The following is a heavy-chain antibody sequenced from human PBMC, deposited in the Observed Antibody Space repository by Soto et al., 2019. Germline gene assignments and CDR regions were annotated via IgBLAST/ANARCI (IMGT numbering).Heavy chain of an antibody. CDR1: GGSFSGYF. Sequence: PSETLSLTCAVYGGSFSGYFWSWIRQPPGKGLEWIGEINHSGSTAYNASLKSRVTISVDTSKNQFSLKLNSVTAADTAVYYCARGPSRLLMGDSFAWGQGTLVTVSS. CDR3: ARGPSRLLMGDSFA. V-gene: IGHV4-34*01. D-gene: IGHD2-8*01. J-gene: IGHJ5*02. CDR2: INHSGST.